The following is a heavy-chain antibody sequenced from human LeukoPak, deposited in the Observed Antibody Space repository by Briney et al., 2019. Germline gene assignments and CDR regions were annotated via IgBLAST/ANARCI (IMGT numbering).Heavy chain of an antibody. D-gene: IGHD3-3*01. CDR1: GYTFTSYG. CDR3: ARENYDLPQNNCFDP. V-gene: IGHV1-18*01. J-gene: IGHJ5*02. Sequence: ASVKVSCKASGYTFTSYGISWVRQAPGQGLEWMGWISAYNGNTNYAQKLQGRVTMTTDTSTSTAYMELRSLRSDDTAVYYCARENYDLPQNNCFDPWGQGTLVTVSS. CDR2: ISAYNGNT.